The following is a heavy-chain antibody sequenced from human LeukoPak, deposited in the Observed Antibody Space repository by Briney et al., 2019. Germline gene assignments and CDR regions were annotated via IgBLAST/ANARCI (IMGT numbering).Heavy chain of an antibody. J-gene: IGHJ5*02. V-gene: IGHV3-21*01. CDR2: ISSSSSYI. Sequence: GGSLRLSCAASGFTFSSYSMNWVRQAPGKGLEWVSSISSSSSYIYYADSVKGRFTISRDNAKNSLYLQMNSLRAEDTAVYYCARGSSTSCYACFDPWGQGTLVTVSS. D-gene: IGHD2-2*01. CDR1: GFTFSSYS. CDR3: ARGSSTSCYACFDP.